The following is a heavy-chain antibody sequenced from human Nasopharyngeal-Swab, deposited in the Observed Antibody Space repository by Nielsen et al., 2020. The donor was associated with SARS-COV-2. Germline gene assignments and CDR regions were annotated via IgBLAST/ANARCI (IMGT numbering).Heavy chain of an antibody. CDR2: IKQDGSEK. D-gene: IGHD3-10*01. J-gene: IGHJ5*02. CDR3: ARDGGYYGSGSYYH. CDR1: GFTFSSYW. V-gene: IGHV3-7*01. Sequence: GESLKISCAASGFTFSSYWMNWVRQAPGKGLEWVANIKQDGSEKYYVDSVKGRFTISRDNAKNSLYLQMNSLRAEDTAVYYCARDGGYYGSGSYYHWGQGTLVTVSS.